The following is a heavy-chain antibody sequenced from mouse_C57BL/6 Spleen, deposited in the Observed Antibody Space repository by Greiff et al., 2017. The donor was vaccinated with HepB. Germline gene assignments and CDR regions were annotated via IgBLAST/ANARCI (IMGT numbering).Heavy chain of an antibody. D-gene: IGHD2-2*01. Sequence: VQLQQSGAELVRPGSSVKLSCKASGYTFTSYWMDWVKQRPGQGLEWIGNIYPSDSETHYNQKFKDKATLTVDKSSSTAYMQLSSLTSEDSAVYYCARSYYGYPYAMDYWGQGTSVTVSS. CDR1: GYTFTSYW. J-gene: IGHJ4*01. CDR3: ARSYYGYPYAMDY. V-gene: IGHV1-61*01. CDR2: IYPSDSET.